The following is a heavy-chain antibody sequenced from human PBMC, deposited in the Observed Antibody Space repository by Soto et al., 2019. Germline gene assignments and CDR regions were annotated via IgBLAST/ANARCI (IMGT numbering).Heavy chain of an antibody. D-gene: IGHD4-17*01. CDR1: GDSINKGDCY. J-gene: IGHJ3*02. CDR2: IYYSGTK. CDR3: AREKEDDSGDYNAFDI. V-gene: IGHV4-31*03. Sequence: QVQLQESGPGLVKPSQTLSLTCTVSGDSINKGDCYWSWLRQLPGKGLEWIGYIYYSGTKYYNPSLKSRVSMSVDTSKNQFSLNLTSVTAADTAVYYCAREKEDDSGDYNAFDIWGQGTVVTVSS.